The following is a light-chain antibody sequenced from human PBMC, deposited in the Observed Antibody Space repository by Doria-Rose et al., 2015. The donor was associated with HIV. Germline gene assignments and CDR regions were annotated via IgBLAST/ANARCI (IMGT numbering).Light chain of an antibody. CDR3: HQYGTSRGT. CDR2: DAS. Sequence: EIVMTQSPGTLSLSPGERATLSCRASQRVKSSYLAWYQQKPGQAPRLLIYDASTRATGIPDRFSGSGSGTDFTLTISRLEPEDVAVYYCHQYGTSRGTFGQGTRLEIK. J-gene: IGKJ5*01. V-gene: IGKV3-20*01. CDR1: QRVKSSY.